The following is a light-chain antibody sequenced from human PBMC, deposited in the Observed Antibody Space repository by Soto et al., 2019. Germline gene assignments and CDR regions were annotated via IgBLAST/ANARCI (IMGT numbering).Light chain of an antibody. Sequence: EIVLTQSPGTLSLSPGERVTLSCRASQSIDNNHLAWYQQRPGQAPRLLIHGTSNRATGIPDRFSGSGSGTDFTLTFSSLEPVDFAVYYCEYYGSSITFGGGTKVEIK. CDR3: EYYGSSIT. V-gene: IGKV3-20*01. CDR1: QSIDNNH. CDR2: GTS. J-gene: IGKJ4*01.